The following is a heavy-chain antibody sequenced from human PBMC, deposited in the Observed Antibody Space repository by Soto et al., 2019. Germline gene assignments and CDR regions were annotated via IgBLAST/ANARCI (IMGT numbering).Heavy chain of an antibody. CDR1: GGSFRGYY. Sequence: PSETLSLTCAVYGGSFRGYYWSRIRQPPGKGLEWIGEINHSGSTNYNPSLKSRVTISVDTSKNQFSLKLSSVTAADTAVYYCARVAGYGSGFAGGMDVWGQGTTVTVSS. CDR3: ARVAGYGSGFAGGMDV. V-gene: IGHV4-34*01. J-gene: IGHJ6*02. CDR2: INHSGST. D-gene: IGHD3-10*01.